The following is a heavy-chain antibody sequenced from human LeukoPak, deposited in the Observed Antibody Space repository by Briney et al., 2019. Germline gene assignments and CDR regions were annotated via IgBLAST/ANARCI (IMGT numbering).Heavy chain of an antibody. J-gene: IGHJ3*02. V-gene: IGHV2-5*02. CDR1: GFSLSTSGGG. CDR2: ISWGDDK. D-gene: IGHD7-27*01. Sequence: ESGPTLVNRTQTLTLTCTFAGFSLSTSGGGVRWIRQPPGEALEWLALISWGDDKRYSPSLKSRLTITKDTSKNQVVLTMTNMDPVDTATYYCAHRQNWGEAFDIWGQGTMVTVSS. CDR3: AHRQNWGEAFDI.